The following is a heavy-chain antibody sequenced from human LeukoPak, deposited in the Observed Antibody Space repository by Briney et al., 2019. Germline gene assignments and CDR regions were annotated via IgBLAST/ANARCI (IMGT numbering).Heavy chain of an antibody. Sequence: GGSLRLSCIASGFTFRSYGIHWVRQVPGKGLEWVAVISNDGNNKFYADSVKGRFTISRDNSKNTLYLQMNSLRAEDAGVYYCAKGRGGDYSYGSYYFDYWGQGTLVTVSS. CDR1: GFTFRSYG. V-gene: IGHV3-30*18. D-gene: IGHD5-18*01. J-gene: IGHJ4*02. CDR3: AKGRGGDYSYGSYYFDY. CDR2: ISNDGNNK.